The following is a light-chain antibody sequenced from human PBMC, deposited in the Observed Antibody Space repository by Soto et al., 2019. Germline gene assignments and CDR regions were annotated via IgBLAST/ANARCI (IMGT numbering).Light chain of an antibody. Sequence: DIQLTQSPSFLSASVGDRVTITCRASQGISSYLAWYQQKPGKAPKLLIYAASTLQSGVPSRFSGSESGTEFTLTISSLQPEDFTTYYCKQLNSYPLFTFGPGTKVDIK. CDR1: QGISSY. CDR2: AAS. V-gene: IGKV1-9*01. CDR3: KQLNSYPLFT. J-gene: IGKJ3*01.